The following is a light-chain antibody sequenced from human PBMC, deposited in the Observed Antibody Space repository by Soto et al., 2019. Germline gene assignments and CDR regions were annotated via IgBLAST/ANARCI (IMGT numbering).Light chain of an antibody. CDR2: GVS. Sequence: EIVLTQSPGTLSLSPGERASLSCRASQRLGRSYLAWHQQKPGQAPRLLIYGVSTRATGIPDRFSGSGSGTDFSLTISRLEPEDFAVYYCQQYDRAPDTFGQGTKLEI. V-gene: IGKV3-20*01. CDR3: QQYDRAPDT. J-gene: IGKJ2*01. CDR1: QRLGRSY.